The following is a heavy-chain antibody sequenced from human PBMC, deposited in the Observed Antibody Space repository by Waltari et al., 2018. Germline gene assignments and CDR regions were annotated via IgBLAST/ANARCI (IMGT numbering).Heavy chain of an antibody. CDR1: GFAFSNYA. V-gene: IGHV3-23*01. J-gene: IGHJ6*02. CDR2: ISGSGDNT. D-gene: IGHD3-10*01. Sequence: EVQLLESGGGLVQPGGSLRLSCAASGFAFSNYAMTWVRQAPGKGVGWVSSISGSGDNTDYADSVKGRFTVSRDNSKNTLFLQMNSLRAEDRAVYFCAKDLTITMVQGVIPYYGMDVWGQGTTVTVSS. CDR3: AKDLTITMVQGVIPYYGMDV.